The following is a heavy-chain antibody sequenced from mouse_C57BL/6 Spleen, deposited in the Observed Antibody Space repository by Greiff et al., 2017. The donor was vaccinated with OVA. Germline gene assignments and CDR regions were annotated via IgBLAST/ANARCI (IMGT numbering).Heavy chain of an antibody. CDR2: IYPGDGDT. CDR3: ARGTDYFDY. Sequence: VQLQQSGPELVKPGASVKISCKASGYAFSSSWMNWVKQRPGKGLEWIGRIYPGDGDTNYNGKFKGKATLTADKSSSTAYMQLSSLTSEDSAVYFCARGTDYFDYWGQGTTLTVSS. D-gene: IGHD3-3*01. CDR1: GYAFSSSW. V-gene: IGHV1-82*01. J-gene: IGHJ2*01.